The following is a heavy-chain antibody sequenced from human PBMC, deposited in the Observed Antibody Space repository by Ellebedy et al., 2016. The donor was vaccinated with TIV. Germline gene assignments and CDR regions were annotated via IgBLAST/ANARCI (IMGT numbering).Heavy chain of an antibody. J-gene: IGHJ4*02. CDR2: INLGIGDT. D-gene: IGHD5-18*01. CDR1: GYIFTTYA. Sequence: AASVKVSCKTSGYIFTTYAMHWVRQAPGQSLEWMGWINLGIGDTKYSQNFQGRRTITSDASASTVYMELSSLRSGDTAFYFCARGYSYEFDYWGQGTLVTVSS. V-gene: IGHV1-3*01. CDR3: ARGYSYEFDY.